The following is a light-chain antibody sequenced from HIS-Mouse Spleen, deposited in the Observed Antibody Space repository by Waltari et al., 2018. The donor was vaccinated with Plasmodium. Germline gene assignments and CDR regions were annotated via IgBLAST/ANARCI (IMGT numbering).Light chain of an antibody. CDR3: CSYAGSYTYV. J-gene: IGLJ1*01. Sequence: QSALTQPRPVSGSPGKSVTIPCTGTRSDVGGYNYVSWYQQHPGKAPKLMIYDVSKRPSGVPDRFSGSKSGNTASLTISGLQAEDEADYYCCSYAGSYTYVFGTGTKVTVL. CDR2: DVS. CDR1: RSDVGGYNY. V-gene: IGLV2-11*01.